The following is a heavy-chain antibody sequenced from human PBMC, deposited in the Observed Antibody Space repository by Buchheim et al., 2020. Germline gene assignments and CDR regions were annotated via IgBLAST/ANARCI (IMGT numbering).Heavy chain of an antibody. D-gene: IGHD5-24*01. J-gene: IGHJ4*02. CDR1: GDSIRSGGYY. CDR2: MYYSGTT. CDR3: ARRDGFNQVFDF. V-gene: IGHV4-31*03. Sequence: QVLLQESGPGLVKPSQTLSLTCSVSGDSIRSGGYYWSWIRQHPGKGREWIGYMYYSGTTYYNPSLRSRVTISLDTAKNQLSLKLNSVTAADTAVYYCARRDGFNQVFDFWGRGTL.